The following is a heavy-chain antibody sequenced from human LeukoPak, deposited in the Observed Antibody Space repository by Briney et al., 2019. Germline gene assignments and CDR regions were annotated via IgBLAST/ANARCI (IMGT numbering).Heavy chain of an antibody. Sequence: PSETLSLTCTVSGGSISSYYWSWIRQPPGKGLEWIGYIYYSGSTNYNPSLKSRVTISVDTSKNQFSLKLSSVTAADTAVYYCARALPDIVATHDAFDIWGQGTMVTVSS. CDR1: GGSISSYY. V-gene: IGHV4-59*01. J-gene: IGHJ3*02. D-gene: IGHD5-12*01. CDR3: ARALPDIVATHDAFDI. CDR2: IYYSGST.